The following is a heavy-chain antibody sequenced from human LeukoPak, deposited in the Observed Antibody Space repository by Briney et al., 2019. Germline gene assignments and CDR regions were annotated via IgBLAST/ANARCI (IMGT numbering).Heavy chain of an antibody. CDR3: ARGAAETALVLLDFDY. J-gene: IGHJ4*02. CDR1: GYTFTSYY. V-gene: IGHV1-46*01. D-gene: IGHD5-18*01. CDR2: INPSGGST. Sequence: GASVKVSCKASGYTFTSYYMHWVRQAPGQGLEWMGIINPSGGSTSYGQKFQGRVTMTRDTSTSAVYMELSSLRSEDTAVYYCARGAAETALVLLDFDYWGQGTLVTVSS.